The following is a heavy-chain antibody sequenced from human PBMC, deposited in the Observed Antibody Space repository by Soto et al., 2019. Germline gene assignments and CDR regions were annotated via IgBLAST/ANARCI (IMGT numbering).Heavy chain of an antibody. CDR2: IYYSGST. CDR1: VGSISSYY. J-gene: IGHJ4*02. CDR3: ARMVSTTSSGPFFDY. V-gene: IGHV4-59*08. Sequence: QVQLQESGPGLVKPSETLSLTCTVYVGSISSYYWSWIRQSPGKGLEWIGYIYYSGSTNYNPSLKSRVTISVDSSKKQFSLKLSSVTAADTALYYCARMVSTTSSGPFFDYWGQGTLVTVSS. D-gene: IGHD6-6*01.